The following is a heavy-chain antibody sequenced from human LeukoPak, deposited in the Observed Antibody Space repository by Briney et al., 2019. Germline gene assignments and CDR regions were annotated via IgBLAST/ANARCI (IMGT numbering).Heavy chain of an antibody. D-gene: IGHD4-17*01. Sequence: PSETLSLTCTVSGGSISGSSYYWAWIRQPPGKGLEWIASGFYSGSAYYNPSLKSRLTIFVDTSKNQFSLDLSSVTAADTAVYYCARLRGAMTPVTSDFDYWGQGILVTVSS. J-gene: IGHJ4*02. CDR3: ARLRGAMTPVTSDFDY. CDR2: GFYSGSA. V-gene: IGHV4-39*01. CDR1: GGSISGSSYY.